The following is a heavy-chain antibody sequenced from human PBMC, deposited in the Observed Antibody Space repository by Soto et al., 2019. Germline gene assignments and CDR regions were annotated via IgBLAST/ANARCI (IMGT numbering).Heavy chain of an antibody. CDR3: ARDRAFCGGDCYPGYFDY. J-gene: IGHJ4*02. V-gene: IGHV3-11*06. D-gene: IGHD2-21*02. CDR1: GFTFSDYY. CDR2: ISGTSSYT. Sequence: GGSLRLSCAASGFTFSDYYMSWIRQAPGKXPEWVSYISGTSSYTNYADSVKGRFTISRDNAKKSLYLDMSSLRAEDTAVYYCARDRAFCGGDCYPGYFDYWGQGILVTVSS.